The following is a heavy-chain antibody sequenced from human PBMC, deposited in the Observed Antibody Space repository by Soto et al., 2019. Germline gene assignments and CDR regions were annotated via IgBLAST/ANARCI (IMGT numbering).Heavy chain of an antibody. CDR1: GFTFSSYG. CDR2: ISSSDNEK. V-gene: IGHV3-23*01. D-gene: IGHD6-25*01. J-gene: IGHJ4*02. CDR3: VRRGYNWQFSDY. Sequence: EVELLESGGDLVHPGGSLRLSCAASGFTFSSYGMSWVRQAPGKGLEWVSSISSSDNEKFYAASVKGRFTISRDSSKNTLHLEMSSLRPEDTAVYYCVRRGYNWQFSDYWGQGTLVTVSS.